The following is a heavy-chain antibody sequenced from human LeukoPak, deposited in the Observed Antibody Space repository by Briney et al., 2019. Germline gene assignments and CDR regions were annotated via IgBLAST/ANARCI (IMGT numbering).Heavy chain of an antibody. CDR3: ARPRGCGTSRCNNFDY. CDR2: IDTSSRYI. V-gene: IGHV3-21*01. Sequence: GGSLRLSCAASGFTFSSYSMNWVRQAPGKGLEWVSSIDTSSRYIYYGDSVKGRFTISRDNAKNSLYLQMNRLRAEDTAVYYCARPRGCGTSRCNNFDYWGQGTLVTVSS. D-gene: IGHD2-21*01. J-gene: IGHJ4*02. CDR1: GFTFSSYS.